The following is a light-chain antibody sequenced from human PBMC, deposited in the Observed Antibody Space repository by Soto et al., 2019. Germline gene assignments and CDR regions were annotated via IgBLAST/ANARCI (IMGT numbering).Light chain of an antibody. V-gene: IGKV3-15*01. CDR2: GAS. CDR1: QSVSSN. J-gene: IGKJ1*01. Sequence: EIVMTQSPATLSLSPGERATLSCRASQSVSSNLAWYQKKPGQAPMLLIYGASTRATGIPARFSGSGSGTEFTLTISSLQSEDFAVYYCQQYNNWPPWTFGQGTKVEIK. CDR3: QQYNNWPPWT.